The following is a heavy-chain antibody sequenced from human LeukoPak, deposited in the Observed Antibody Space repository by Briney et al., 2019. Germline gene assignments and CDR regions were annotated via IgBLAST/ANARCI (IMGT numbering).Heavy chain of an antibody. V-gene: IGHV1-69*13. J-gene: IGHJ6*02. CDR3: AINELLTPPYYYGMDV. D-gene: IGHD3-10*01. CDR2: IIPIFGTA. Sequence: SVKVSCKASGYTFTSYAMNWVRQAPGQGLEWMGGIIPIFGTANYAQKFQGRVTITADESTSTAYMELSSLRSEDTAVYYCAINELLTPPYYYGMDVWGQGTTVTVSS. CDR1: GYTFTSYA.